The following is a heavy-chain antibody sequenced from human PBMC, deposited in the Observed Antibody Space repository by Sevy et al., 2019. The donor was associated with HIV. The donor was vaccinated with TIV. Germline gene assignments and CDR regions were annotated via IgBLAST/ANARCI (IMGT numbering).Heavy chain of an antibody. Sequence: GGSLRLSCAASGFTFSSYAMHWVRQAPGKGLEWVAVISYDGSNKYYADSVKGRFTISRDNSKNTLYLQMNSLRAEDTAVYYCARPRRYYHYYGMDVRGQGTTVTVSS. J-gene: IGHJ6*02. CDR1: GFTFSSYA. CDR3: ARPRRYYHYYGMDV. V-gene: IGHV3-30-3*01. CDR2: ISYDGSNK.